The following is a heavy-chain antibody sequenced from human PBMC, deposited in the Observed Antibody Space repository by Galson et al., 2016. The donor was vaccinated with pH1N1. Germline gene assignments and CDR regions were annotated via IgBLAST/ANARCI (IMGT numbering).Heavy chain of an antibody. CDR3: VRKRGPDLWSGYYPVYFFDY. CDR1: GGSMSGHY. CDR2: RYFSGST. D-gene: IGHD3/OR15-3a*01. V-gene: IGHV4-59*11. J-gene: IGHJ4*02. Sequence: SETLSLTCTVSGGSMSGHYWGWIRQSPGKGLEDIGYRYFSGSTNHNPSLKSRVTISLDTSKNKFSLTLNSVTAADTAVYYCVRKRGPDLWSGYYPVYFFDYWGPGALVTVSS.